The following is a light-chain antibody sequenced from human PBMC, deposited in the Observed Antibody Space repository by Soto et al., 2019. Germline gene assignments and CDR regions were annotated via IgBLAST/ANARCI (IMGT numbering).Light chain of an antibody. CDR1: QSVSTS. J-gene: IGKJ1*01. Sequence: EIVMTQSPATLSVSPGERATLSCRASQSVSTSLAWYQQKPGQAPRLLISGASTRATGVPARFSGSGSETEFTITISSLQSEDLAVYYCQQYNNWWTFGQGTKVEIK. CDR3: QQYNNWWT. CDR2: GAS. V-gene: IGKV3-15*01.